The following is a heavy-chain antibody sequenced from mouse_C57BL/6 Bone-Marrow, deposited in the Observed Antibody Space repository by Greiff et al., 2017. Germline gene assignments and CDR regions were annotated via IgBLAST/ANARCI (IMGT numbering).Heavy chain of an antibody. CDR2: ISNGGGST. Sequence: EVMLVESGGGLVQPGGSLKLSCAASGFTFSDYYMYWVRQTPEKRLEWVAYISNGGGSTYYPATVKGRFTISRDNAKNTLYLQMSRLKSEDTAMYYCARQETTAYWGQGTLVTVSA. CDR1: GFTFSDYY. J-gene: IGHJ3*01. V-gene: IGHV5-12*01. D-gene: IGHD1-1*01. CDR3: ARQETTAY.